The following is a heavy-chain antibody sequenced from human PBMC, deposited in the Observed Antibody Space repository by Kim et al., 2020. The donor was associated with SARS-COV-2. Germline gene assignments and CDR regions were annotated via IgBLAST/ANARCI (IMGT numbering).Heavy chain of an antibody. J-gene: IGHJ4*02. V-gene: IGHV3-23*01. D-gene: IGHD5-12*01. Sequence: GGSLRLSCAASGFTFSSYAMSWVRQAPGKGLEWVSAISGSGGSTYYADSVKGRFTISRDNSKNTLYLQMNSLRAEDTAVYYCAKDPLWWLSPTMGFDYWGQGKLGTRSS. CDR1: GFTFSSYA. CDR2: ISGSGGST. CDR3: AKDPLWWLSPTMGFDY.